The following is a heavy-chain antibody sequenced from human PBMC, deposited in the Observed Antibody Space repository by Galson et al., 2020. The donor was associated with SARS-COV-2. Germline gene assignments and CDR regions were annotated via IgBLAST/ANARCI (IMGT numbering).Heavy chain of an antibody. D-gene: IGHD3-3*01. V-gene: IGHV1-18*01. CDR1: GYTFTSYG. J-gene: IGHJ4*02. CDR2: ISAYNGNT. CDR3: ARDRGDDFWSGYYYGLLGYFDY. Sequence: ASVKVSCKASGYTFTSYGISWVRQAPGQGLEWMGWISAYNGNTNYAQKLQGRVTMTTDTSTSTAYMELRSLRSDDTAVYYCARDRGDDFWSGYYYGLLGYFDYWGQGTLVTVSS.